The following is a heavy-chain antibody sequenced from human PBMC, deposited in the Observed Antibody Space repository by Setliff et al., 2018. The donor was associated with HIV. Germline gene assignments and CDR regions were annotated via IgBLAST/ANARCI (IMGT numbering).Heavy chain of an antibody. V-gene: IGHV3-9*01. CDR3: AKDPGRFGVVTPFDN. D-gene: IGHD3-3*01. CDR2: ITWNSDNI. Sequence: LRLSCAASGFTFDDYAMHWVRQAPGKGLEWVSFITWNSDNIGYADSVKGRFTISRDNAKKSLYLQMNSLRPEDTALYYCAKDPGRFGVVTPFDNWGQGALVTAPQ. CDR1: GFTFDDYA. J-gene: IGHJ4*02.